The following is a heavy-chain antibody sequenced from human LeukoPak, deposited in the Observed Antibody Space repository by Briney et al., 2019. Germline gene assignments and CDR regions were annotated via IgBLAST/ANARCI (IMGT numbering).Heavy chain of an antibody. CDR2: ISTNTGNP. CDR3: ARDSATILFDY. CDR1: GGTFTSYS. J-gene: IGHJ4*02. V-gene: IGHV7-4-1*02. D-gene: IGHD5-12*01. Sequence: ASVKVSCKASGGTFTSYSLNWVRQAPGQGLEWMGWISTNTGNPTYAQGFTGRFVFSLDTSVSTAFLQISSLKPEDTAVYYCARDSATILFDYWGQGTLVTVSS.